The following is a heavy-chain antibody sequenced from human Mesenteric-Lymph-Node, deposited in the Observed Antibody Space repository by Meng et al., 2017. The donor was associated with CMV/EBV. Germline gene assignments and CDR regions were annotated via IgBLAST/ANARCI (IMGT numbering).Heavy chain of an antibody. V-gene: IGHV3-9*01. CDR3: AKGSYDFWSLLKY. CDR1: GFTFDDYA. D-gene: IGHD3-3*01. J-gene: IGHJ4*02. CDR2: ISWNSGSI. Sequence: SLRLSCAASGFTFDDYAMHWVRQAPGKGLEWVSGISWNSGSIAYADSVKGRFTVSRDNAKNSLYLQMNSLRTEDTALYYCAKGSYDFWSLLKYWGQGTLVTVSS.